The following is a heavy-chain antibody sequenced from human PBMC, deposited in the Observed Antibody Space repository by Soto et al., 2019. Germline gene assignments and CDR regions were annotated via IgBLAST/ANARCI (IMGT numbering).Heavy chain of an antibody. V-gene: IGHV1-18*01. CDR2: ISGYNENT. CDR1: GYSFSIYG. Sequence: QVQLMQSGAEVKKPGASVRVSCKTSGYSFSIYGVAWVRQAPGQGLEWMGWISGYNENTNSAQHLQDRITMTTDTFMSTAYMELRSLRSDDTAIYYCARDVWGTAAAGSYYFDYWGQGTVVTVSS. CDR3: ARDVWGTAAAGSYYFDY. D-gene: IGHD6-25*01. J-gene: IGHJ4*02.